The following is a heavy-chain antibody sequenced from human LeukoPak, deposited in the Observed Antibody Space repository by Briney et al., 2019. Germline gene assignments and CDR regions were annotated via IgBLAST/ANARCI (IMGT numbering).Heavy chain of an antibody. CDR1: GYTFTSYA. V-gene: IGHV1-3*01. CDR2: INAGNGNT. D-gene: IGHD6-6*01. CDR3: ARPYSSSTSYYGMDV. J-gene: IGHJ6*02. Sequence: GASMKVSCKASGYTFTSYAMHWVRQAPGQRLEWIGWINAGNGNTKYSQKFQGRVTITRDTSASTAYMELSSLRSEDTAVYYCARPYSSSTSYYGMDVWGQGTTVTVSS.